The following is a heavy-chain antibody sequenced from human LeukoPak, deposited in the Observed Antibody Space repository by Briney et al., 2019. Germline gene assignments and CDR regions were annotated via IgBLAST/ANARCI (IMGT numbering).Heavy chain of an antibody. CDR2: ISSSGSTI. J-gene: IGHJ3*02. D-gene: IGHD3-10*01. Sequence: GGSLRLSCAASGFSFNSYWMSWVRQAPGKGLEWVSYISSSGSTIYYADSVKGRFTISRDNAKNSLYLQVNSLRAEDTAVYYCAREGFPEDAFDIWGQGTMVTVSS. CDR3: AREGFPEDAFDI. CDR1: GFSFNSYW. V-gene: IGHV3-48*04.